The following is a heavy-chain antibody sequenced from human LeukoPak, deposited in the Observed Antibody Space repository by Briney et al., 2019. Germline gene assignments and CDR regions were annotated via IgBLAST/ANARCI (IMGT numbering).Heavy chain of an antibody. Sequence: SEPLSLPCTVSGGSINSAYWSWLRQPPGKGVEWIGYISNTGSTNYNPSLKNRVTISVDTSRKQFSLKMTSVTAADTAVYYCARGAGWYQFWGQGTQVTVSS. D-gene: IGHD6-19*01. J-gene: IGHJ4*02. V-gene: IGHV4-59*01. CDR2: ISNTGST. CDR3: ARGAGWYQF. CDR1: GGSINSAY.